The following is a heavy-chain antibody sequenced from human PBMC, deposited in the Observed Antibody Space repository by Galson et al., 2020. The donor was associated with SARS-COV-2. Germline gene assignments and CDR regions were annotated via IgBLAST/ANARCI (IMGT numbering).Heavy chain of an antibody. CDR3: ARQYYYYYYGMDL. CDR1: GGSIGTYY. Sequence: SETLSLTCSVSGGSIGTYYWSWIRQPPGKGLEWIGYIYYSGSTKYNPSLKSRVTMSVDTSKNQFSLKLSSVTAADTAVYYCARQYYYYYYGMDLWGLGTTVTVSS. CDR2: IYYSGST. V-gene: IGHV4-59*08. J-gene: IGHJ6*02.